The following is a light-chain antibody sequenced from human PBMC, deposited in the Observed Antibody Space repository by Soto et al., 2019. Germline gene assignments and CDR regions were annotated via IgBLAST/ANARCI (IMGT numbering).Light chain of an antibody. V-gene: IGKV1D-12*01. Sequence: DIQLTQSPSSVYASVGHRVTITCRASLDISNWLAWYQQRPGQPPKLLIYAASRLQSGVPSRFSGSGSGTDFTLTISSLQPEDFATYFCQQANSLPYTFGQGTRLEIK. CDR2: AAS. CDR3: QQANSLPYT. J-gene: IGKJ2*01. CDR1: LDISNW.